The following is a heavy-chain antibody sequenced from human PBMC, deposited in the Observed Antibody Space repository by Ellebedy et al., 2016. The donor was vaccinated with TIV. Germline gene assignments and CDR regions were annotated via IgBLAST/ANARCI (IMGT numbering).Heavy chain of an antibody. CDR3: ARAFWTDYYDSSGYLLGAFDI. J-gene: IGHJ3*02. CDR1: GFTFSSYS. V-gene: IGHV3-21*01. D-gene: IGHD3-22*01. Sequence: GESLKISXADSGFTFSSYSMNWVRQAPGKGLEWVSSISSSGNYIYYADSMKGRFTISRDNAKNSLYLQMNSLRAEDTAVYYCARAFWTDYYDSSGYLLGAFDIWGQGTMVTVSS. CDR2: ISSSGNYI.